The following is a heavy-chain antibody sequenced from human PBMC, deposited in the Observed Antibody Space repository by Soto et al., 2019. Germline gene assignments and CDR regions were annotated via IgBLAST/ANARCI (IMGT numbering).Heavy chain of an antibody. CDR1: GFTFSSYS. J-gene: IGHJ4*02. Sequence: TGGSLRLSCAASGFTFSSYSMNWVRQAPGKGLEWVSSISSSSSYIYYADSVKGRFTISRDNAKNSLYLQMNSLRAEDTAVYYCARDLDGYYDSSGYQFDYWGQGTLVTVSS. CDR3: ARDLDGYYDSSGYQFDY. V-gene: IGHV3-21*01. CDR2: ISSSSSYI. D-gene: IGHD3-22*01.